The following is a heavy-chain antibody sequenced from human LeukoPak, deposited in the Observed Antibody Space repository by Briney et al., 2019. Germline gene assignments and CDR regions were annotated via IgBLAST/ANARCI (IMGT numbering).Heavy chain of an antibody. CDR3: ARGSAGVGMDV. D-gene: IGHD2-21*01. Sequence: PGGSLRLSCTASGFSFRSHSMNWVRQAPGKGLEWISSIDSSSSYIYYLDALKGRFTISRDNAKNSLYLQMSSLRAEDTAVYYCARGSAGVGMDVWGQGTTVTVSS. CDR2: IDSSSSYI. CDR1: GFSFRSHS. V-gene: IGHV3-21*01. J-gene: IGHJ6*02.